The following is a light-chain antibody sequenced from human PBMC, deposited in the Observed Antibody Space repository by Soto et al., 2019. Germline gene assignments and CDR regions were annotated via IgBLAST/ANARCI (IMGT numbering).Light chain of an antibody. CDR2: WAS. CDR3: HQYYTMPLT. J-gene: IGKJ4*01. V-gene: IGKV4-1*01. Sequence: DVVMTQSPDSLAVSLGERATINCKSSQSVFHSNNKNYLAWYQQKPGQPPKLLIYWASTRESGVPDRFSGSGSGKDFTLTITSLQAEDVAVYYCHQYYTMPLTFGGGTTVEIK. CDR1: QSVFHSNNKNY.